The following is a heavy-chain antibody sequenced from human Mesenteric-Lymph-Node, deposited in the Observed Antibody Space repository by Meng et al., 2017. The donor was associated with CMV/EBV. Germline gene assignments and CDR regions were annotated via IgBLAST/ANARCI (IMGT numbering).Heavy chain of an antibody. J-gene: IGHJ3*02. D-gene: IGHD3-16*01. CDR3: ARVQRGGVDAFDI. CDR1: GYTFTSYY. V-gene: IGHV1-46*01. Sequence: ASVQVSCKASGYTFTSYYMHWVRQAPGQGLEWMGIINPSGGSTSYAQKFQGRVTMTRDTSTSTAYMKLSSLRSEDTAVYYCARVQRGGVDAFDIWGQGTMVTVSS. CDR2: INPSGGST.